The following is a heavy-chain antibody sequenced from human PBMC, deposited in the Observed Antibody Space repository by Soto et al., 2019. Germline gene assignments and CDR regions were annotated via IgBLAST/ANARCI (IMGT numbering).Heavy chain of an antibody. Sequence: HPGGSLRLSCAASGFTFSSYAMHWVRQAPGKGLEWVAVISYDGSNKYYADSVKGRFTISRDNSKNTLYLQMNSLRAEDTAVYYCARDPTRSGYYGSGSYYMNWFDPWGQGTLVTVSS. CDR3: ARDPTRSGYYGSGSYYMNWFDP. D-gene: IGHD3-10*01. V-gene: IGHV3-30-3*01. J-gene: IGHJ5*02. CDR2: ISYDGSNK. CDR1: GFTFSSYA.